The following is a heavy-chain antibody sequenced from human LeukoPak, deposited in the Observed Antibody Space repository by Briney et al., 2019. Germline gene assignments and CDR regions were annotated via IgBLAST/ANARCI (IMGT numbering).Heavy chain of an antibody. V-gene: IGHV4-4*07. CDR3: ARDSCSSTSCPNWFDP. Sequence: PSETLSLTCTVSGGSISSYYWSWIRQPAGKGLEWIGRIYTGGSTNYNPSLKSRVTMSVDTSKNQFSLKLSSVTAADTAVYYCARDSCSSTSCPNWFDPWGQGTLVTVSS. CDR1: GGSISSYY. D-gene: IGHD2-2*01. CDR2: IYTGGST. J-gene: IGHJ5*02.